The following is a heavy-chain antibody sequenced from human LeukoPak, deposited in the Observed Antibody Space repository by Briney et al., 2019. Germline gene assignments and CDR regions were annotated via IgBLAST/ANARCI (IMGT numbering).Heavy chain of an antibody. CDR3: ASFRSSWYRPQSY. V-gene: IGHV4-34*01. Sequence: SETLSLTCAVYGGSFSGYYWSWIRQPPGKGLEWIGEINHSGSTNYNPSLKSRVTISVDTSKNQFSLKLSSVTAADTAVYYCASFRSSWYRPQSYRGQGTLVTVSS. D-gene: IGHD6-13*01. CDR1: GGSFSGYY. J-gene: IGHJ4*02. CDR2: INHSGST.